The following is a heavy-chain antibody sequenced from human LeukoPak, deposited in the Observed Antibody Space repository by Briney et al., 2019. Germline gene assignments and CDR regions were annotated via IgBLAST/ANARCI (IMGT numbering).Heavy chain of an antibody. CDR3: ARESVYSVYAMGDYYYGMDV. J-gene: IGHJ6*02. CDR2: INPSGGST. D-gene: IGHD5/OR15-5a*01. CDR1: GYTFTSYY. V-gene: IGHV1-46*01. Sequence: ASVKVSCKASGYTFTSYYMHWVRQAPGQGLEWMGIINPSGGSTSYAQKFQGRVTMTRDTSTSTVYMELSSLRSEDTAVYYCARESVYSVYAMGDYYYGMDVWGQGTTVTVSS.